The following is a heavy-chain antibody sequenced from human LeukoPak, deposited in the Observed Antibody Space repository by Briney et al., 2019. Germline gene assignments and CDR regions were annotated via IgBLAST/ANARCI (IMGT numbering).Heavy chain of an antibody. CDR2: ISAYNGNT. Sequence: ASVKVSCKASGYTFTSYGISWVRQAPGQGLEWMGWISAYNGNTNYAQKLQGRVTMTTDTSTSTAYMGLRSLRSDDTAVYYCARKGAATSGLDYYYMDVWGKGTTVTVSS. CDR1: GYTFTSYG. V-gene: IGHV1-18*01. J-gene: IGHJ6*03. D-gene: IGHD1-26*01. CDR3: ARKGAATSGLDYYYMDV.